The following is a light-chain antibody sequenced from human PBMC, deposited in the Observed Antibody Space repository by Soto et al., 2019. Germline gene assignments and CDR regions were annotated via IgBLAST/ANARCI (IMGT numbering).Light chain of an antibody. CDR2: DVS. CDR1: SSDVGGYNY. V-gene: IGLV2-14*01. CDR3: SSYTSTSTPYV. J-gene: IGLJ1*01. Sequence: QSALTQPASVSGSPGQSITISCTGTSSDVGGYNYVSWYQQHPGKAPKVMIYDVSNRPSGVSNRFSGSKSGNTASLTISGLHAEDEADYYCSSYTSTSTPYVFGTGTKLTVL.